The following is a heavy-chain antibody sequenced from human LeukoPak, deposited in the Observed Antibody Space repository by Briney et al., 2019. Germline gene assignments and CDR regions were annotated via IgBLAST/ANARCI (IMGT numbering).Heavy chain of an antibody. CDR2: IYYSGST. D-gene: IGHD3-10*01. CDR3: ARSLLSAGSGSYGFDP. V-gene: IGHV4-30-4*01. J-gene: IGHJ5*02. Sequence: SETLSLTCSVSGGSISSGDYYWSWIRQPPGKGLEWIGHIYYSGSTHHNPSLKSRVTISVDTSKNQFSLKLSSVTASDTAVYYCARSLLSAGSGSYGFDPWGQGTLVTVSS. CDR1: GGSISSGDYY.